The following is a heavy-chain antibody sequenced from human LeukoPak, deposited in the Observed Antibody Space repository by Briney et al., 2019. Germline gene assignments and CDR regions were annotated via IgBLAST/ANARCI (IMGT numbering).Heavy chain of an antibody. Sequence: GGSLRLSCAASGFTFNSYWMSWVRQAPGKGLEWVANIKQDGSEKYYVDSVKGRFTISRDNAKNSLYLQMNSLRAEDTAVYYCARGGDCSSTSCHLDYWGQGTLVTVSS. D-gene: IGHD2-2*01. CDR3: ARGGDCSSTSCHLDY. J-gene: IGHJ4*02. CDR1: GFTFNSYW. CDR2: IKQDGSEK. V-gene: IGHV3-7*01.